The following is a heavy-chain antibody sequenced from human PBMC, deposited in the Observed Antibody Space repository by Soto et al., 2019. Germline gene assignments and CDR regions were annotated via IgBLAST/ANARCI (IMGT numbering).Heavy chain of an antibody. CDR2: INHSGST. CDR1: GGSFSGYY. J-gene: IGHJ4*02. V-gene: IGHV4-34*01. Sequence: SETLSLTCAVYGGSFSGYYWSWIRQPPGKGLEWIGEINHSGSTNYNPSLKSRVTISVDTSKNQFSLKLSSVTAADTAVYYCARGRGFTWDYGDSNFDYWGQGTLVTVSS. D-gene: IGHD4-17*01. CDR3: ARGRGFTWDYGDSNFDY.